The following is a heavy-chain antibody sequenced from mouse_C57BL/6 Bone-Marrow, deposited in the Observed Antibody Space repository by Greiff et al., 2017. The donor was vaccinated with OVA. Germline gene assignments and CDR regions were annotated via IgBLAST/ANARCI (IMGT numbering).Heavy chain of an antibody. CDR3: ARCGYDGAWFAY. D-gene: IGHD2-2*01. CDR2: IYPGDGDT. Sequence: QVQLQQSGAELVKPGASVKISCKASGYAFSSYWMNWVKQRPGKGLEWIGQIYPGDGDTNYNGKFKGKATLTADKSSSTAYMQLSSLTSEDSAVYCCARCGYDGAWFAYWGQGTLVTVSA. V-gene: IGHV1-80*01. CDR1: GYAFSSYW. J-gene: IGHJ3*01.